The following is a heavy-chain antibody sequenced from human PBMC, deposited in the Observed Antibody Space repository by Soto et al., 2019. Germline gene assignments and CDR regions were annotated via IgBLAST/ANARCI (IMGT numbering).Heavy chain of an antibody. Sequence: EVQLVESGGGLVQPGGSLRLSCAASGFTVSDNYMSWVRQVPGKGLQWVSLIYGGATTHYADSVRGRFTISGDNSKNTLYLQMNSLRAEDTAVYYCARSPVFAYWYFDLWGRGTLVTVSS. CDR2: IYGGATT. J-gene: IGHJ2*01. CDR1: GFTVSDNY. CDR3: ARSPVFAYWYFDL. V-gene: IGHV3-66*01. D-gene: IGHD3-16*01.